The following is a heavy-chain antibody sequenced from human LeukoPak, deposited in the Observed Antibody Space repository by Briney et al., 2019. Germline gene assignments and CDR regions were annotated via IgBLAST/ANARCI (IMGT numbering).Heavy chain of an antibody. V-gene: IGHV3-30*02. D-gene: IGHD1-26*01. CDR3: ARIVGHTRSEF. CDR1: GFSFSRYG. Sequence: GGSLRLSCAASGFSFSRYGLHWVRQAPGKGLEWMAFIRDNGSTRYYADSVKGRFTVSRDNSKNTLYLQMDSLRNEDTAVYFCARIVGHTRSEFWGQGTLVTVSS. CDR2: IRDNGSTR. J-gene: IGHJ4*02.